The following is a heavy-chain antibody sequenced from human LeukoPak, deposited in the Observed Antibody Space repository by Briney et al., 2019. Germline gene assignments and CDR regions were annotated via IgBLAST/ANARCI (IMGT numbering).Heavy chain of an antibody. CDR2: IYYSGST. Sequence: SETLSLTCTVSGGSISSSSYYLGWIRQPPGKGLEWIGSIYYSGSTYYNPSLKSRVTISVDTSKNQFSLKLSSVTAADTAVYYCAREGIVVVYFDYWGQGTLVTVSS. CDR3: AREGIVVVYFDY. V-gene: IGHV4-39*02. J-gene: IGHJ4*02. CDR1: GGSISSSSYY. D-gene: IGHD1-26*01.